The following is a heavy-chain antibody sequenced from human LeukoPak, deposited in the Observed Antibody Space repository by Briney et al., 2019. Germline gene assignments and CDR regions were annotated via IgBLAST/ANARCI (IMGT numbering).Heavy chain of an antibody. CDR1: GFTFSSYC. CDR3: ARERRLSDYGDCKSLFGYYFDY. CDR2: IWYDGSNK. Sequence: GRSLRLSCVASGFTFSSYCMNWVRQAPGKGLEWVAVIWYDGSNKYYADFVKGGFTISRDNSKNTLYLQMNSRRAEDTAVYYCARERRLSDYGDCKSLFGYYFDYWGQGTLVTVSS. D-gene: IGHD4-17*01. J-gene: IGHJ4*02. V-gene: IGHV3-33*01.